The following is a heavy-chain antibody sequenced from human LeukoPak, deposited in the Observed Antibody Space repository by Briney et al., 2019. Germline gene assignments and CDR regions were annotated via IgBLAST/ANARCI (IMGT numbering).Heavy chain of an antibody. CDR1: GGSISSSSYY. CDR2: IYYSGST. CDR3: ARVILTYTFKYSSSSGYWFDP. J-gene: IGHJ5*02. Sequence: PSETLSLTRTVSGGSISSSSYYWGWIRQPPGKGLEWIGSIYYSGSTYYNPSLKSRVTISVDTSKNQFSLKLSSVTAADTAVYYCARVILTYTFKYSSSSGYWFDPWGQGTLVTVSS. V-gene: IGHV4-39*07. D-gene: IGHD6-6*01.